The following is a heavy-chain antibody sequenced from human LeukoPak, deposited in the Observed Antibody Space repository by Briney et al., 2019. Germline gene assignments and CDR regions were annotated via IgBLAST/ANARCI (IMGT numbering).Heavy chain of an antibody. J-gene: IGHJ5*02. D-gene: IGHD3-10*01. CDR3: ARDFYYGSGSQYNWFDP. CDR2: ISAYNGNT. V-gene: IGHV1-18*01. Sequence: GASVKVSCKASGYTFTSYGISWVRQAPGQGLEWMGWISAYNGNTNYAQKLQGRVTMTTDTSTSTAYMELRSLRSDDTAVYYCARDFYYGSGSQYNWFDPWGQGTLVTVSS. CDR1: GYTFTSYG.